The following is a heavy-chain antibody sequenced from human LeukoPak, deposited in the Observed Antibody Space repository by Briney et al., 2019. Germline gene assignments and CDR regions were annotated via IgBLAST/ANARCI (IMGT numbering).Heavy chain of an antibody. V-gene: IGHV3-33*01. J-gene: IGHJ4*02. Sequence: PGGSLRLSCAASGFSFSTYAMHWVRQAPGKGLEWVSLIWHDASHTFYADSVRGRFTISRDDSNNTVYLQMNILGGEDTAVYYCAREIFGSGSYLDYWGQGTLVTVSS. D-gene: IGHD3-10*01. CDR1: GFSFSTYA. CDR3: AREIFGSGSYLDY. CDR2: IWHDASHT.